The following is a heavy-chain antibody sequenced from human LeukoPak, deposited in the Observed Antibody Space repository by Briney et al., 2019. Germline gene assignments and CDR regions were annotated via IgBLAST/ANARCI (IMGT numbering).Heavy chain of an antibody. CDR2: ISGSGGST. J-gene: IGHJ4*02. CDR1: GFTFSSYA. CDR3: AKSPSRWIAVAGDY. Sequence: PGGSLRLSCAASGFTFSSYAMSWVRQAPGKGLEWVSAISGSGGSTYYADSVKGRFTISRDNSKNTLYLQMNSLRAEDTAVYYCAKSPSRWIAVAGDYWGQGTLVTVSS. D-gene: IGHD6-19*01. V-gene: IGHV3-23*01.